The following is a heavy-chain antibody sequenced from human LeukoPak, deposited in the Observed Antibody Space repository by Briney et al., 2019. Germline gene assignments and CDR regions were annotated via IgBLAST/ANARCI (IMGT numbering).Heavy chain of an antibody. CDR3: ASTRMAAAGLDP. J-gene: IGHJ5*02. D-gene: IGHD6-13*01. V-gene: IGHV1-69*13. CDR2: IIPIFGTA. Sequence: SVKVSCKASGGTFSSYAISWVRQAPGQGLEWMGGIIPIFGTANYAQKFQGRVTITADESTSTAYTELSSLRSEDTAVYYCASTRMAAAGLDPWGQGTLVTVSS. CDR1: GGTFSSYA.